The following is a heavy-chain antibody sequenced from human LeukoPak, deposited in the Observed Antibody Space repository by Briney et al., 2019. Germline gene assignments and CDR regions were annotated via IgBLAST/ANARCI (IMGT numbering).Heavy chain of an antibody. CDR1: GGSISSGGYS. V-gene: IGHV4-30-2*01. Sequence: SETLSLTCAVSGGSISSGGYSWSWIRQPPGKGLEWIGYIYHSGSTYYNPSLKSRVTISVDTSKNQFSLKLSSVTAADTAVYYCARITMPFNDAFDIWGQGTMVTVS. J-gene: IGHJ3*02. CDR2: IYHSGST. D-gene: IGHD3-10*01. CDR3: ARITMPFNDAFDI.